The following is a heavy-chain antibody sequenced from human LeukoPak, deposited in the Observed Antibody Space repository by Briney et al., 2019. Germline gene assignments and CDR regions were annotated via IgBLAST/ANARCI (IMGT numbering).Heavy chain of an antibody. J-gene: IGHJ4*02. D-gene: IGHD2-2*01. CDR2: ISAYNGNT. V-gene: IGHV1-18*01. CDR1: GYTFTSYG. Sequence: ASVKVSCKASGYTFTSYGISWVRQAPGQGLEWMGWISAYNGNTNYAQKLQGRVTTTTDTSTSTAYMELRSLRSDDTAVYYCARDLRMGKIVVVPAALGYWGQGTLVTVSS. CDR3: ARDLRMGKIVVVPAALGY.